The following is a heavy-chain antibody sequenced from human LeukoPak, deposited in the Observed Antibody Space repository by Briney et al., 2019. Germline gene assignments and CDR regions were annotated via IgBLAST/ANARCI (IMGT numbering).Heavy chain of an antibody. CDR3: ARRRGGFGEGDFDY. Sequence: GGSLRLSCAASGFTANTKNMYWVRQAPGKGLEWVSSIKSDAGTDYADSVRGRFTTSRDDSKNTLYLQTNSLRVDDTAVYYCARRRGGFGEGDFDYWGQGTLVTVSS. J-gene: IGHJ4*02. V-gene: IGHV3-66*04. D-gene: IGHD3-10*01. CDR2: IKSDAGT. CDR1: GFTANTKN.